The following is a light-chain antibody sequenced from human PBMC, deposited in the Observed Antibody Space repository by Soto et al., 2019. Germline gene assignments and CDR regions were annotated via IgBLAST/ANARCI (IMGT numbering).Light chain of an antibody. Sequence: EIVLTQSPGTLSLSPGERATLSCRASQSVSSSYIAWYQQNPGQAPRLLIYGASSRATGIPDRFSGSGSGTDFTLTISRLEPEDFAVYFCQQYGRSPPFTFGQGPKVEIK. J-gene: IGKJ2*01. CDR2: GAS. CDR3: QQYGRSPPFT. CDR1: QSVSSSY. V-gene: IGKV3-20*01.